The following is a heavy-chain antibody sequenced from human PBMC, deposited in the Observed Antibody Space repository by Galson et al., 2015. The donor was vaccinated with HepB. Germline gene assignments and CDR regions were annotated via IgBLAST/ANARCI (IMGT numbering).Heavy chain of an antibody. D-gene: IGHD3-16*01. CDR3: ARVQVGLRGEDY. Sequence: SETLSLTCAVYGGSFSGYYWSWIRQPPGKGLEWIGEINHSGSTNYNPSLKSRVTISVDTSKNQFSLKLSSVTAADTAVYYCARVQVGLRGEDYWGQGTLVTVSS. CDR1: GGSFSGYY. V-gene: IGHV4-34*01. J-gene: IGHJ4*02. CDR2: INHSGST.